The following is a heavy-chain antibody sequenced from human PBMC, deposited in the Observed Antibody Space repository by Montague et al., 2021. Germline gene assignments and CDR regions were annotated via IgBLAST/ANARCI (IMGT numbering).Heavy chain of an antibody. J-gene: IGHJ3*02. D-gene: IGHD7-27*01. CDR3: ASTGAATAWRAYEI. V-gene: IGHV3-13*04. CDR2: IGTAGDT. Sequence: SLRLSCAASGFTFSSYDMHWVRQATGKGLEWVSAIGTAGDTLYPGSVKGRFTISRENAENSLYLQMNSLRAGDTAVYYCASTGAATAWRAYEIWGLGTMVTVSS. CDR1: GFTFSSYD.